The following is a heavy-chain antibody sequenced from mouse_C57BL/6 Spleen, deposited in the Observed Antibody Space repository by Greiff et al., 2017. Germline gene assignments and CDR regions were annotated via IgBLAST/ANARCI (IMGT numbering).Heavy chain of an antibody. Sequence: VKLQQPGAELVMPGASVKLSCKASGYTFTSYWMHWVKQRPGQGLEWIGEIDPSDSYTNYNQKFKGKSTLTVDKSSSTAYMQLSSLTSEDSAVYYCARRGYDDAMDYWGQGTSVTVSS. CDR2: IDPSDSYT. D-gene: IGHD2-2*01. CDR1: GYTFTSYW. V-gene: IGHV1-69*01. CDR3: ARRGYDDAMDY. J-gene: IGHJ4*01.